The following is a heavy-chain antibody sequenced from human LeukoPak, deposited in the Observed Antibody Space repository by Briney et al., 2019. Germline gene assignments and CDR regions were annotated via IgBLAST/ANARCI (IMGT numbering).Heavy chain of an antibody. V-gene: IGHV1-2*02. CDR2: INPNSGGT. D-gene: IGHD3-3*01. CDR3: ARGQYYDFWSGYYYSPHFDY. J-gene: IGHJ4*02. Sequence: GASVKVSCKASGYTFTGYNIHWVRQAPGRGLEWMGWINPNSGGTNYAQKFQGRVTMTRDTSTSTAYMELNRLRSDDTAVYYCARGQYYDFWSGYYYSPHFDYWGQGTLVTVSS. CDR1: GYTFTGYN.